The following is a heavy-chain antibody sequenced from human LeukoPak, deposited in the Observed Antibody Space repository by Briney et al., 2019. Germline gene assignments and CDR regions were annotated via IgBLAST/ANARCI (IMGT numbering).Heavy chain of an antibody. CDR3: SSPRRFSYGYFDY. J-gene: IGHJ4*02. CDR2: IYYSKHT. CDR1: GGSISSRSAY. D-gene: IGHD5-18*01. V-gene: IGHV4-39*01. Sequence: SDTVSLTYSVSGGSISSRSAYWGWIRQPPGKGLEWLGSIYYSKHTYYNPSLESRVTISADTSKSQISLTLGSVSATDTAVYYCSSPRRFSYGYFDYWGQGTLVTVSS.